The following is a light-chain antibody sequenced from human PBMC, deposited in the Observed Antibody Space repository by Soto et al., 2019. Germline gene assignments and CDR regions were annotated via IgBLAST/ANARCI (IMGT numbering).Light chain of an antibody. CDR1: QSISSS. Sequence: DIQMTQSPSTLSASVGDRVSIACRASQSISSSLAWYQQKPGKAPKLLIYDASSLESGVPSRFSGSGSGTEFTLTISSLQPDDFATYYCQQYKSVSLLTFGGGTKVDIK. CDR3: QQYKSVSLLT. V-gene: IGKV1-5*01. J-gene: IGKJ4*01. CDR2: DAS.